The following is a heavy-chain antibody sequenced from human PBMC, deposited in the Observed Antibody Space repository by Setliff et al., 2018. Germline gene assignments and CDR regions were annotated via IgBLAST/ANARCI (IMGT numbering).Heavy chain of an antibody. CDR2: IRYDGSNK. V-gene: IGHV3-30*02. CDR3: AGQGPIFGSGLIPGFDQ. Sequence: GSLRLSCAASGFTFSKYGMYWVRQAPGKGLGWVAFIRYDGSNKYYADSVKGRFTISRDNSKNILSLQMNSLRGEDTAVYYCAGQGPIFGSGLIPGFDQWGQGTMVTISS. J-gene: IGHJ4*02. D-gene: IGHD3-3*01. CDR1: GFTFSKYG.